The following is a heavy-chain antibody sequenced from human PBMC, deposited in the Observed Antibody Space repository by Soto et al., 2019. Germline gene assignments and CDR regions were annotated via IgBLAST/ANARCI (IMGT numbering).Heavy chain of an antibody. V-gene: IGHV1-58*01. D-gene: IGHD2-2*01. CDR2: IVVGSGNT. J-gene: IGHJ6*01. CDR3: AAGRDYCISTGGYANYYNFYGMDV. Sequence: SVKVSCKASRFTFTSSAVQWVRQARGPRLEWIGWIVVGSGNTNYAQKFQERVTITRDMYTSTAYMELTSLRTEGTAVYYCAAGRDYCISTGGYANYYNFYGMDVWAEGTKVPVA. CDR1: RFTFTSSA.